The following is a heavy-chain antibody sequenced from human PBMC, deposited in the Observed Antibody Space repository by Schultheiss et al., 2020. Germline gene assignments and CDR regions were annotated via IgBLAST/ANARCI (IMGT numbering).Heavy chain of an antibody. CDR3: ARVPEHQYYYGSGRGYYGMDV. CDR1: GFTFSLYG. D-gene: IGHD3-10*01. J-gene: IGHJ6*02. CDR2: IWYDGSNK. Sequence: GGSLRLSCAASGFTFSLYGMHWVRQAPGKGLEWVAVIWYDGSNKYYADSVKGRFTISRDNSKNTLYLQMNSLRGEDTAVYYCARVPEHQYYYGSGRGYYGMDVWGQGTTVTVSS. V-gene: IGHV3-33*01.